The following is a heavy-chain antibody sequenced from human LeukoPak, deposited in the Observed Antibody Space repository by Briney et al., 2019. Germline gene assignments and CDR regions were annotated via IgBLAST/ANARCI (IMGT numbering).Heavy chain of an antibody. J-gene: IGHJ4*02. CDR2: IIPIFGTA. Sequence: SVKVSCKASGGTFSSYAISWVRQAPGQGLEWMGGIIPIFGTANYAQKFQGRVTITADKSTSTAYMELSSLRSEDTAVYYCARDRGDSSGYIDYWGQGTLVTVSS. D-gene: IGHD3-22*01. CDR3: ARDRGDSSGYIDY. CDR1: GGTFSSYA. V-gene: IGHV1-69*06.